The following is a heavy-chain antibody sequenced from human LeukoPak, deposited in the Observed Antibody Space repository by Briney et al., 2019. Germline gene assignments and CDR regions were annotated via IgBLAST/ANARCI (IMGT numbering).Heavy chain of an antibody. Sequence: GGSLRLSCAAAGFTFSTYWMSWVRQAPGNWLEWVSNIKQDVSDKYYVDSVKGRFTISRDNAKNSLFLQMNSLRAEDTAVYYCARVRCSSNSCFPDYWGQGTLVTVSS. V-gene: IGHV3-7*01. CDR3: ARVRCSSNSCFPDY. J-gene: IGHJ4*02. D-gene: IGHD2-2*01. CDR1: GFTFSTYW. CDR2: IKQDVSDK.